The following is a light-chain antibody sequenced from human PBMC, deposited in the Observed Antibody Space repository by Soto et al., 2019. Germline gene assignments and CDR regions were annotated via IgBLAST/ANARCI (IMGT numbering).Light chain of an antibody. CDR3: SSYVTGNSVI. Sequence: QSALTQPPSASGSPGQSVTISCTGASRDVGGHDYVSWYQQHPGKAPKLMIYEVSKRPSGVPDRFSGSKSGNTASLTVSGLQAEDGADYYCSSYVTGNSVIFGGGTQLTVL. CDR1: SRDVGGHDY. J-gene: IGLJ2*01. V-gene: IGLV2-8*01. CDR2: EVS.